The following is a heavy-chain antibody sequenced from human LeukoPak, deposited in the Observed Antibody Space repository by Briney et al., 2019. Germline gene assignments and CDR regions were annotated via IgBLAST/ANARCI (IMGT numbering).Heavy chain of an antibody. D-gene: IGHD1-20*01. J-gene: IGHJ5*02. CDR3: ARDPGYNWNFDP. CDR1: GFTFSSYS. CDR2: ISSSSSYI. Sequence: GGSLRLSCAASGFTFSSYSINWVRQAPGKGLEWVSSISSSSSYIYYADSVKGRFTISRDNAKNSLYLQMNSLRAEDTAVYYCARDPGYNWNFDPWGQGTLVTVSS. V-gene: IGHV3-21*01.